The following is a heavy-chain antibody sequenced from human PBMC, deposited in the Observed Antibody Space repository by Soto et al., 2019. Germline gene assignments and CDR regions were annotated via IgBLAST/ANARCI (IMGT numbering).Heavy chain of an antibody. V-gene: IGHV4-39*02. CDR3: ASDYGDYGLGAFDI. J-gene: IGHJ3*02. CDR2: IYYSGST. D-gene: IGHD4-17*01. CDR1: GGSISSSSYY. Sequence: PSETLSLTCTVSGGSISSSSYYWGWIRQPPGKGLEWIGSIYYSGSTYYNPSLKSRVTISVDTSKNQFSLKLTSVTAADTAVYFCASDYGDYGLGAFDIWGQGTMVTVSS.